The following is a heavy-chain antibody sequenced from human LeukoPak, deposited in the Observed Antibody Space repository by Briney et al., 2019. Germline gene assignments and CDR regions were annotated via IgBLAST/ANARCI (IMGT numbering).Heavy chain of an antibody. CDR2: ISGSGGST. D-gene: IGHD6-19*01. J-gene: IGHJ3*02. CDR1: GSTFSDYY. Sequence: GSLRLSCAASGSTFSDYYMSWVRQAPGKGLEWVSAISGSGGSTYYADSVKGRFTISRDNSKNTLYLQMNSLRAEDTAVYYCAKGKGRIAVAGTGNAFDIWGQGTMVTVSS. CDR3: AKGKGRIAVAGTGNAFDI. V-gene: IGHV3-23*01.